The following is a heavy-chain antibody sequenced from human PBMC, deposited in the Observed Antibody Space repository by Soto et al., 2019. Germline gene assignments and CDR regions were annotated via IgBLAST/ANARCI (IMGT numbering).Heavy chain of an antibody. CDR3: EKGWGGSYSDAFDI. CDR1: GFTFDDYA. J-gene: IGHJ3*02. D-gene: IGHD1-26*01. CDR2: ISWNSGSI. V-gene: IGHV3-9*01. Sequence: EVQLVESGGGLVQPGRSLRLSCAASGFTFDDYAMHWVRQAPGKGLEWVSGISWNSGSIGYADSVKGRFTISRDNAKNSLYLQMNGLRAEDTALYYCEKGWGGSYSDAFDIWGQGTMVTVSS.